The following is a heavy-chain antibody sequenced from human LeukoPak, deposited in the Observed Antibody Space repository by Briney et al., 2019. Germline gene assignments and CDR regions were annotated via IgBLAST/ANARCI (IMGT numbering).Heavy chain of an antibody. CDR2: IYHSRST. CDR3: ARVKITMVRGVQYPDY. D-gene: IGHD3-10*01. V-gene: IGHV4-38-2*01. CDR1: GYSISSGYY. Sequence: SETLSLTCAVSGYSISSGYYWGWIRQPPGKGLEWIGSIYHSRSTYYNPSPKSRVTISVDTSKNQFSLKLSSVTAADTAVYYCARVKITMVRGVQYPDYWGQGTLVTVSS. J-gene: IGHJ4*02.